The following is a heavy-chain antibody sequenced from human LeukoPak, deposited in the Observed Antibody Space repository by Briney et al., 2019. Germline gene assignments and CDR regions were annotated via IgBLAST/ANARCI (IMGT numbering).Heavy chain of an antibody. V-gene: IGHV4-31*03. CDR1: GGSISSGGYY. D-gene: IGHD2/OR15-2a*01. J-gene: IGHJ4*02. CDR2: IYHDGST. Sequence: SETLSLTCTVSGGSISSGGYYWNWIRQHPGKGLEWIGYIYHDGSTYYNPSLKSRVTMSLDTSNNQFSLTLNSVTAADTAVYYCASPSMGSTTDYWGQGTLVTVSS. CDR3: ASPSMGSTTDY.